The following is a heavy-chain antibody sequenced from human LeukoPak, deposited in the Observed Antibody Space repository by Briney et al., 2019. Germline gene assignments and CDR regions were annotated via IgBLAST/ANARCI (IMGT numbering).Heavy chain of an antibody. CDR1: GFTFSDHY. CDR3: ARGNTSAWYPFDY. D-gene: IGHD6-19*01. J-gene: IGHJ4*02. V-gene: IGHV3-72*01. Sequence: GGSLRLSCAASGFTFSDHYMDWVRQAPGKGLEWVGRTGNKANSYTTEYAASVKDRFTISRDDSKNSLFLQMNSLKSEDTAVYYCARGNTSAWYPFDYWGQGALVTVSS. CDR2: TGNKANSYTT.